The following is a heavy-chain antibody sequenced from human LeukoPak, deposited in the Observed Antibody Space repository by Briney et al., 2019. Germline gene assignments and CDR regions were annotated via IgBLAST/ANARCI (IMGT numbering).Heavy chain of an antibody. Sequence: PGGSLRLSCAVSGFTFSTYAMTWVRQAPGKGLEWVSAISGSGGRTYYADSVKGRFTISRDNSRNTLYLQMNSLSAEDTAVYYCAKDLLENSGNGISDYWGQGTLVTVSS. CDR1: GFTFSTYA. D-gene: IGHD5-12*01. CDR2: ISGSGGRT. J-gene: IGHJ4*02. CDR3: AKDLLENSGNGISDY. V-gene: IGHV3-23*01.